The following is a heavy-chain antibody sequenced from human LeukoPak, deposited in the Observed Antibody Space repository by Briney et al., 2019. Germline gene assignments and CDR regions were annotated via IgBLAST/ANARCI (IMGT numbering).Heavy chain of an antibody. Sequence: ASVKVSCKASGYTFTSYGISWVRQAPGQGLEWMGWISVYNGNTKYAQKFQGRVTMTTDSSTSTAYMELRSLKSDDTAVYYCARGVGANSRPDYWGQGTLVTVSS. J-gene: IGHJ4*02. V-gene: IGHV1-18*01. D-gene: IGHD1-26*01. CDR2: ISVYNGNT. CDR1: GYTFTSYG. CDR3: ARGVGANSRPDY.